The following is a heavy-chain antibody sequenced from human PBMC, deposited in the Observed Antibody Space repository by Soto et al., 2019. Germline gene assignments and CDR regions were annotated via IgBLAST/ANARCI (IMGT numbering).Heavy chain of an antibody. D-gene: IGHD4-17*01. CDR2: IYWDDDK. CDR3: AHRRHDYGDYAWDFDY. V-gene: IGHV2-5*02. Sequence: QITLKESGPTLVKPTQTLTLTCTFSGFSLSTSGVGVGWIRQPPGKALEWLALIYWDDDKRYSPSLKSRLTITKDTSKNRVVLIMTSMDPVDTATYYCAHRRHDYGDYAWDFDYWGQGTLVTVSS. CDR1: GFSLSTSGVG. J-gene: IGHJ4*02.